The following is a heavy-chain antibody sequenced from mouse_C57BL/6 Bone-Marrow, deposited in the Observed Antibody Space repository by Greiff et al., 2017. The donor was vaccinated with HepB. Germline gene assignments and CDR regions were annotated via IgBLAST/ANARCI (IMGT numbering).Heavy chain of an antibody. J-gene: IGHJ1*03. CDR3: ARDRFITTVVATRYFDV. V-gene: IGHV3-6*01. CDR2: ISYDGSN. CDR1: GYSITSGYY. D-gene: IGHD1-1*01. Sequence: EVKLMESGPGLVKPSQSLSLTCSVTGYSITSGYYWNWIRQFPGNKLEWMGYISYDGSNNYNPSLKNRISITRDTSKNQFFLKLNSVTTEDTATYYCARDRFITTVVATRYFDVWGTGTTVTVSS.